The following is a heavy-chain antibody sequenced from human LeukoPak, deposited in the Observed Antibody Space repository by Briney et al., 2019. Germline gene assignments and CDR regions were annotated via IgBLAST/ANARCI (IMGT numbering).Heavy chain of an antibody. V-gene: IGHV3-23*01. Sequence: GGSLRLSCAASGFTFSSYARSWVRQAPGKGLEWVSAISGSGGSTYYADSVKGRFTISRDNSKNTLYLQMNSLRAEDTAVYYCAKGWAYDSSGYRGYYYGMDVWGQGTTVTVSS. CDR2: ISGSGGST. J-gene: IGHJ6*02. D-gene: IGHD3-22*01. CDR1: GFTFSSYA. CDR3: AKGWAYDSSGYRGYYYGMDV.